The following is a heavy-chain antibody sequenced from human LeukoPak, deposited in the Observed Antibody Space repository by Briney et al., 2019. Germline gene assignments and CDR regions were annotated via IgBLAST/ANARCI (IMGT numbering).Heavy chain of an antibody. CDR2: IRYDGSNK. J-gene: IGHJ4*02. CDR1: GFTFSSHG. CDR3: AKDVSGSYFFYY. V-gene: IGHV3-30*02. D-gene: IGHD1-26*01. Sequence: GGSLRLSCAASGFTFSSHGMHWVRQAPGKGLEWVAFIRYDGSNKYYADSVKGRFTISRDNSKNTLYLQMNSLRAEDTAVYYCAKDVSGSYFFYYWGQGTLVTVSS.